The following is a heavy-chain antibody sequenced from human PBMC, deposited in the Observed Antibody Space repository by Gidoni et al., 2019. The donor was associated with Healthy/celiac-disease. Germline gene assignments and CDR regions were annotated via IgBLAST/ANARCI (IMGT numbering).Heavy chain of an antibody. D-gene: IGHD4-17*01. J-gene: IGHJ3*02. CDR2: IMGSGVST. CDR1: GFTFSRYA. V-gene: IGHV3-23*01. CDR3: ATAVPLTTAYDAFDI. Sequence: EVQLLESGGGLVQPGGSLTLSCAASGFTFSRYAMSWVRQDPGKGLEWVSAIMGSGVSTYYADSVKGRFTISRDNSKNTLYLQMNSLRAEDTAVYYCATAVPLTTAYDAFDIWGQGTMVTVSS.